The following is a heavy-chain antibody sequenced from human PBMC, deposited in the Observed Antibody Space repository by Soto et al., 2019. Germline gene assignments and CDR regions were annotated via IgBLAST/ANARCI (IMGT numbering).Heavy chain of an antibody. V-gene: IGHV1-69*13. J-gene: IGHJ5*02. D-gene: IGHD3-10*01. CDR3: ASKVSGAKSRWFDP. CDR2: IIPIFGTA. CDR1: GYTFTSYY. Sequence: SVKVSCKASGYTFTSYYMHWVRQAPGQGLEWMGGIIPIFGTANYAQKFQGRVTITADESTSTAYMELSSLRSEDTAVYYCASKVSGAKSRWFDPWGQGTLVTVSS.